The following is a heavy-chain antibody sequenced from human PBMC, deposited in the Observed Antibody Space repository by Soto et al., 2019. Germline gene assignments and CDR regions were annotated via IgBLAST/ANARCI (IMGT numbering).Heavy chain of an antibody. CDR3: ARLPDSSGWDRVNDAFDI. CDR1: GGSISSSSYY. J-gene: IGHJ3*02. CDR2: IYYSGST. Sequence: SETLSLTCTVSGGSISSSSYYWGWIRQPPGKGLEWIGSIYYSGSTYYNPSLKSRVTISVDSSKNHFSLKLSSVTAADTAVYYCARLPDSSGWDRVNDAFDIWGQGTMVTVSS. V-gene: IGHV4-39*01. D-gene: IGHD6-19*01.